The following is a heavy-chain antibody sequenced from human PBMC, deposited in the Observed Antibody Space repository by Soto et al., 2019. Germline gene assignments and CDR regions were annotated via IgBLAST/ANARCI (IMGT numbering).Heavy chain of an antibody. CDR3: ERGPFRHYDRRGHATAFYYNYATDV. J-gene: IGHJ6*02. CDR2: INHSGST. Sequence: SQTLSLTCAVYGGSFSGYYWSWIRQPPGKGLPWMGEINHSGSTNSNPSLKSRVTISVDTSKNQFSLKLSSVTAVDTAVYSSERGPFRHYDRRGHATAFYYNYATDVSGQGTKVTV. V-gene: IGHV4-34*01. D-gene: IGHD3-22*01. CDR1: GGSFSGYY.